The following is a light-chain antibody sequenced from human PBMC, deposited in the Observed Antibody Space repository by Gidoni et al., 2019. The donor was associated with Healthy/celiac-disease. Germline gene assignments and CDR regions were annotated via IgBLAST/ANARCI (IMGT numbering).Light chain of an antibody. J-gene: IGLJ2*01. CDR2: DVS. CDR3: SSYTSSSTVV. V-gene: IGLV2-14*01. CDR1: SSDVGGYNY. Sequence: QSALTQPASGSGSPGQSITISCTGTSSDVGGYNYVSWYQQHPGKAPKLMIYDVSNRPSGVSNRFSGSKSGNTASLTISVLQAEDEADYYCSSYTSSSTVVFGGGTKLTVL.